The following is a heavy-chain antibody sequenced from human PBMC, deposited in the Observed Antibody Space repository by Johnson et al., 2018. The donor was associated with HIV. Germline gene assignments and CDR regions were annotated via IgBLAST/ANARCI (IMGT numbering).Heavy chain of an antibody. CDR1: AFTFSDHY. D-gene: IGHD2-2*01. CDR2: TRNKANSYTT. Sequence: VQLVESGGVVVQPGGSLRLSCAASAFTFSDHYMDWVRQAPGKGLEWVGRTRNKANSYTTAYAASVKGRFHLSRDDSKNSLYLQMNSLKTEDTAVYYCARGDCSSTSCPRNAFDIWGQGTMVTVSS. CDR3: ARGDCSSTSCPRNAFDI. V-gene: IGHV3-72*01. J-gene: IGHJ3*02.